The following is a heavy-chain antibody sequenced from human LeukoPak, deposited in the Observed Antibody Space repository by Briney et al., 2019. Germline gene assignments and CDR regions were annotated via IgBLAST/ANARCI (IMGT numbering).Heavy chain of an antibody. CDR3: ARYCSGGSCTYYYYGMDV. Sequence: GGSLRLSCAASGFTFSSYAMSWVRQAPGKGLEWVANIKQDGSEKYYVDSVKGRFTISRDNAKNSLYLQMNSLRAEDTAVYYCARYCSGGSCTYYYYGMDVWGKGTTVTVSS. J-gene: IGHJ6*04. V-gene: IGHV3-7*03. D-gene: IGHD2-15*01. CDR2: IKQDGSEK. CDR1: GFTFSSYA.